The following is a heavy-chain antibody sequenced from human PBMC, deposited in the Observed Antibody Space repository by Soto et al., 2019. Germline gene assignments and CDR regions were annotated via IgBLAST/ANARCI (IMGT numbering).Heavy chain of an antibody. CDR3: ARSYKLYYFDSSGYLDY. J-gene: IGHJ4*02. Sequence: GASVKVSCKTSGYTWKNYAMNWVRQVPGQRLEWMGWINTGDVNAKYSEKFQGRASITKDTAASTVYLHLSSLTSDDTAVYYCARSYKLYYFDSSGYLDYWGQGTRVTVSS. CDR1: GYTWKNYA. V-gene: IGHV1-3*04. D-gene: IGHD3-22*01. CDR2: INTGDVNA.